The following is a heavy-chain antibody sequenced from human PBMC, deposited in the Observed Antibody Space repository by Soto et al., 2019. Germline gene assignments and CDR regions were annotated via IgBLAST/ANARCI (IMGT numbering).Heavy chain of an antibody. Sequence: EVQLVESGGGLVKPGGSLRLSCAASGFTFSSYSMNWVRQAPGKGLEWVSSISSSSSYIYYADSVKGRFTISRDNAKNSLYLQMNSLRAEDTAVYHCARVEKQQRDAFDIWGQGTMVTVSS. CDR2: ISSSSSYI. CDR1: GFTFSSYS. CDR3: ARVEKQQRDAFDI. J-gene: IGHJ3*02. V-gene: IGHV3-21*01. D-gene: IGHD6-13*01.